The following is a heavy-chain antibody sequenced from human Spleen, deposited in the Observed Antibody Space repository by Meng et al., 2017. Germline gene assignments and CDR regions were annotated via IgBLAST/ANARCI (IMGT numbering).Heavy chain of an antibody. CDR1: GWSFSDYY. Sequence: QVKLQQWGAVMLKPSDTLSLTCVVSGWSFSDYYWSWSRQPPGKGLEWIGEINHSGSTNYNPSLESRATISVDTSQNNLSLKLSSVTAADSAVYYCARGPTTMAHDFDYWGQGTLVTASS. V-gene: IGHV4-34*01. CDR3: ARGPTTMAHDFDY. D-gene: IGHD4-11*01. CDR2: INHSGST. J-gene: IGHJ4*02.